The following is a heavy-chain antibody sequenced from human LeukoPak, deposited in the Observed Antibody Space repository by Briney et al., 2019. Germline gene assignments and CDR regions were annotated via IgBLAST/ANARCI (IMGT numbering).Heavy chain of an antibody. CDR3: ARGHGGGMFYSNYRLFWFDP. CDR1: GGSFSGYY. V-gene: IGHV4-34*01. D-gene: IGHD4-11*01. J-gene: IGHJ5*02. CDR2: INHSGST. Sequence: SETLSLTCAVYGGSFSGYYWSWIRQPPGKGLEWIGEINHSGSTNYNPSLKSRVTISVDTSKNQSSLKLSSVTAADTAVYYCARGHGGGMFYSNYRLFWFDPWGQGTLVTVSS.